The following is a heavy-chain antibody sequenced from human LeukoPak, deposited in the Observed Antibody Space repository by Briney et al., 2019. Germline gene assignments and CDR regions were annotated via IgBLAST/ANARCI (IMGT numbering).Heavy chain of an antibody. CDR1: GFAFRNNA. Sequence: GGSQRLSCVASGFAFRNNAMSWVRQAPGKGLEWVSLISDSGGSTNYADSVKGRFTISRDNSKNTLYLQMNTLRAEDTAIYYCASSNGSSACYPFDYWGQGTLVTVFS. CDR2: ISDSGGST. J-gene: IGHJ4*02. D-gene: IGHD3-22*01. CDR3: ASSNGSSACYPFDY. V-gene: IGHV3-23*01.